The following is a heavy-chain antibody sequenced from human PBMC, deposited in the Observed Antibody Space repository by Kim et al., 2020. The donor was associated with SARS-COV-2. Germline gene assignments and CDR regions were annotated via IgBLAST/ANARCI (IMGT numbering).Heavy chain of an antibody. CDR3: ASRSASPSCRSADYYYYGLDV. CDR1: GFTVSGNY. CDR2: IYSCGRT. Sequence: GSLRLSCAVSGFTVSGNYMSWVRQAPGKGLECVSVIYSCGRTDYADSVKGRFTISRDNSKNTLYLQMNSLRVEDTAVYYCASRSASPSCRSADYYYYGLDVWGQGTTVTVSS. V-gene: IGHV3-66*01. D-gene: IGHD2-2*01. J-gene: IGHJ6*02.